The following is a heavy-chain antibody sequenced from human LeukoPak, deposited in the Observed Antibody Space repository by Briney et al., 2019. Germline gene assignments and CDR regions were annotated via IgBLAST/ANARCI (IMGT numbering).Heavy chain of an antibody. CDR2: ISAYKGNT. Sequence: GASVKVSCKASGYTFTSYGISWVRQAPGQGLEWMGWISAYKGNTNYAQKLQGRVTMTTDTSTSTAYMELRSLRSDDTAVYYCATVTTNLYYMDVWGKGTTVTVSS. V-gene: IGHV1-18*01. CDR3: ATVTTNLYYMDV. CDR1: GYTFTSYG. J-gene: IGHJ6*03. D-gene: IGHD4-17*01.